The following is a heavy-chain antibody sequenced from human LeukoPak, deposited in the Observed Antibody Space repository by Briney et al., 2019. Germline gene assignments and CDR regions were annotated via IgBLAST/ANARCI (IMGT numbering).Heavy chain of an antibody. J-gene: IGHJ4*02. CDR2: LYYSGST. Sequence: SETLSLTCTVSGGSISSSSYHWGWIRQPPGKGLEWIGNLYYSGSTYYNPPLKSRVTISVDTSKNQFSLKLSSVTAADTAVYYCARRHDGEFDYWGQGTLVTVSS. V-gene: IGHV4-39*01. CDR1: GGSISSSSYH. CDR3: ARRHDGEFDY. D-gene: IGHD3-10*01.